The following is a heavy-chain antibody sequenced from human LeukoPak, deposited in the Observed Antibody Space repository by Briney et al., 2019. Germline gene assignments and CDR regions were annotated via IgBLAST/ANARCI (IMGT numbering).Heavy chain of an antibody. CDR3: ARGSSPDDVVTGYYDGYLDY. V-gene: IGHV3-7*01. J-gene: IGHJ4*02. CDR2: IKEDGSEK. CDR1: GFTFSSHW. Sequence: GSLRLSCAASGFTFSSHWMSWVRQAPGKGLEWVATIKEDGSEKYYVDSVKGRFTISRDNPKNSLYLQMNSLRAEDTALYFCARGSSPDDVVTGYYDGYLDYWGQGTLVTVSS. D-gene: IGHD3-9*01.